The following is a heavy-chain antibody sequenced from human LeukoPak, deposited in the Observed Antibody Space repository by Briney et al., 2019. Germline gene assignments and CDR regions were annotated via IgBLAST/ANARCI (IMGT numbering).Heavy chain of an antibody. D-gene: IGHD3-10*01. Sequence: GGSLRLSCAASGFTFSSYWMHWVRQAPGKGLVWVSRINSDGSSTFYADSVKGRFTTSRDNAESTVYLQMNSLRADDTAVYYCARIPGGSGSQYDYWGQGTLVIVSS. V-gene: IGHV3-74*01. CDR2: INSDGSST. CDR3: ARIPGGSGSQYDY. J-gene: IGHJ4*02. CDR1: GFTFSSYW.